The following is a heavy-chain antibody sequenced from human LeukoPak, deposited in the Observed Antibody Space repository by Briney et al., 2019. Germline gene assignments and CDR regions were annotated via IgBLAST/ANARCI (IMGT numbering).Heavy chain of an antibody. Sequence: GGSLRLSCAASGFTLSSYSMNWVRQAPGKGLEWVSYISSSSSTIYYADSVKGRFTISGDNSKNTLYLQMNSLRAEDTAVYYCAKDVFTLQLGFDYWGQGTLVTVSS. CDR3: AKDVFTLQLGFDY. CDR1: GFTLSSYS. CDR2: ISSSSSTI. V-gene: IGHV3-48*01. D-gene: IGHD5-18*01. J-gene: IGHJ4*02.